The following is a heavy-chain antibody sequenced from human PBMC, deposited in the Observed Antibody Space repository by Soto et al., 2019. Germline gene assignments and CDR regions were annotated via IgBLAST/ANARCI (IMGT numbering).Heavy chain of an antibody. CDR1: GFTFSSYG. Sequence: QVQLVESGGGVVQPGRSLRLSCAASGFTFSSYGMHWVRQAPGKGLEWVAVISYDGSNKYYADSVKGRFTISRDNSKNTLYLQMNSLRAEDTAVYYCAKVVDFWSGYYNGMDVWGQGTTVTVSS. CDR2: ISYDGSNK. V-gene: IGHV3-30*18. CDR3: AKVVDFWSGYYNGMDV. D-gene: IGHD3-3*01. J-gene: IGHJ6*02.